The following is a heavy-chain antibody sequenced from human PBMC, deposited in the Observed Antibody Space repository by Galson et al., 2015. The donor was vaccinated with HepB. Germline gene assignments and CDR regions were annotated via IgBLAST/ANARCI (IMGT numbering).Heavy chain of an antibody. V-gene: IGHV1-69*13. Sequence: SVKVSCKASGGTFSSYAISWVRQAPGQGLEWMGGIIPIFGTANYAQKFQGRVTITADESTSTAYMELSSLRSEDTAVYYCATLAATPPYYYYYGMDVWGQGTTVTVSS. CDR2: IIPIFGTA. CDR1: GGTFSSYA. J-gene: IGHJ6*02. CDR3: ATLAATPPYYYYYGMDV. D-gene: IGHD2-15*01.